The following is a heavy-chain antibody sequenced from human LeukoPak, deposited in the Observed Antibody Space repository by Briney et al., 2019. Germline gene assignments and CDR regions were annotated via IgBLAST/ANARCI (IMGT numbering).Heavy chain of an antibody. J-gene: IGHJ4*02. CDR3: ARDEYIHGDLTNFDS. Sequence: HSGGSLRLSCAASGFTFSSYWMSWVRQAPGKGLEWVANIKQDGSEKYHVGSVKGRFSISRDNAKDSLYLQMNSLRAEDTAVYYCARDEYIHGDLTNFDSWGQGTLVIVSS. D-gene: IGHD4-17*01. V-gene: IGHV3-7*01. CDR2: IKQDGSEK. CDR1: GFTFSSYW.